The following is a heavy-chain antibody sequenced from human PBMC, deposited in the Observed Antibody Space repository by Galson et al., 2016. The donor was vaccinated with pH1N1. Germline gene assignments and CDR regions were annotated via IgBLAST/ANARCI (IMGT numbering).Heavy chain of an antibody. Sequence: TLSLTCTVSGGSISSDASYWSWIRQHPGKGLEWIGYIYYTGSSYYSPSLKSRVSISLDMSKNHFSLELSSVTAADAAVYYCAGRFSEFLEGRPADAFVIWGQATMVTVSS. V-gene: IGHV4-31*03. CDR3: AGRFSEFLEGRPADAFVI. J-gene: IGHJ3*02. CDR2: IYYTGSS. D-gene: IGHD3-10*01. CDR1: GGSISSDASY.